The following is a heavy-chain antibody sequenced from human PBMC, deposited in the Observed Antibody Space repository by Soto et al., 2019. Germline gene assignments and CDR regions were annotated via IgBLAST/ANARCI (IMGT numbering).Heavy chain of an antibody. CDR1: GFTFSTFS. Sequence: EVQLVESGGGSVQPGGSLRLSCAASGFTFSTFSMNWVRQAPGRGLEWISYISGGGRPISYADYVKGRFTISRDNAKSSLYLQMDSLTDEDPAVYYCARDLGWAFDSWGQGTLVTVSS. V-gene: IGHV3-48*02. D-gene: IGHD3-16*01. CDR3: ARDLGWAFDS. CDR2: ISGGGRPI. J-gene: IGHJ4*02.